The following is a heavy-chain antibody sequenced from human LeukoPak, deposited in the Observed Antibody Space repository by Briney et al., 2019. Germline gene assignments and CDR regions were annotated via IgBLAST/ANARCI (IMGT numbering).Heavy chain of an antibody. V-gene: IGHV3-11*01. J-gene: IGHJ3*02. Sequence: GGSLRLSCAASGFTFSDYYMSWIRQAPGKGLEWVSYISSSGSTIYYADSVKGRFTTSRDNAKNSLYLQMNSLRAEDTAVYYCAREGLAYCGGDCYSNAFDIWGQGTMVTVSS. CDR2: ISSSGSTI. CDR1: GFTFSDYY. CDR3: AREGLAYCGGDCYSNAFDI. D-gene: IGHD2-21*01.